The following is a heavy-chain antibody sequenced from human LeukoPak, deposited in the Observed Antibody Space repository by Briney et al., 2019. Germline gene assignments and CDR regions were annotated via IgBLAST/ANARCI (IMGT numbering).Heavy chain of an antibody. CDR3: AKASSSGWYFDL. V-gene: IGHV3-30*18. CDR2: ISYDGSNK. J-gene: IGHJ2*01. CDR1: GFTFSSYG. Sequence: GGSLRLSCAASGFTFSSYGMHWVRQAPGKGLEWVAVISYDGSNKYYADSVKGRFTISRDNSKNTLYLQMNSLRAEDTAVYYCAKASSSGWYFDLWGRGTLVTVSS. D-gene: IGHD6-19*01.